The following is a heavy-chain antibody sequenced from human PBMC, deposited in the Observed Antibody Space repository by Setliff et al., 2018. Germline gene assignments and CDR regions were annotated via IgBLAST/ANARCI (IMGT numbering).Heavy chain of an antibody. V-gene: IGHV7-4-1*02. CDR3: ARGSRFGTIVYKGDYYMDV. Sequence: PRASVKVSCKASGYTFTNYAMTWMRQAPGQGLEYMGWINTNTGNPIYAQGFTGRFVFSLDTSVSTAYLQISSLKSEDTAVYYCARGSRFGTIVYKGDYYMDVWGKGTTVTV. J-gene: IGHJ6*03. CDR2: INTNTGNP. CDR1: GYTFTNYA. D-gene: IGHD3-10*01.